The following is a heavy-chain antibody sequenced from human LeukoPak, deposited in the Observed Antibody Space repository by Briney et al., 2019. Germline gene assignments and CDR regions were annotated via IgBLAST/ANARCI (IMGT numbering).Heavy chain of an antibody. CDR2: IYYSGST. D-gene: IGHD3-22*01. CDR1: GGSISSSSYY. CDR3: ARIMGYDSSGYYSPLDY. J-gene: IGHJ4*02. V-gene: IGHV4-39*01. Sequence: SETLSLTCTVPGGSISSSSYYWGWIRQPPGKGLEWIGSIYYSGSTYYNPSLKSRVTISVDTSKNQFSLKLSSVTAADTAVYYCARIMGYDSSGYYSPLDYRGQGTLVTVSS.